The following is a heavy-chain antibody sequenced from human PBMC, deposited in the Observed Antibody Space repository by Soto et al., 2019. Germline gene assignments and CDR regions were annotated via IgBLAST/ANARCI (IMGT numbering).Heavy chain of an antibody. V-gene: IGHV1-18*01. D-gene: IGHD3-10*01. CDR1: GYTFSIYG. CDR2: IRPNNGNT. J-gene: IGHJ4*02. CDR3: VRDLDGSGSYYTDY. Sequence: QVQLVQSGAEVKKPGASVKVSCKASGYTFSIYGINWVRQAPGQGLEWMGWIRPNNGNTKYAQNLQGRVTMTTDTSTSTAYRELKSLRSDDTAVYYCVRDLDGSGSYYTDYWGPGTLVTVSS.